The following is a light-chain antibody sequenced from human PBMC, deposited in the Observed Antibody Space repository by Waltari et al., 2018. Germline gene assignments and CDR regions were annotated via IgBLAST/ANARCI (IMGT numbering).Light chain of an antibody. J-gene: IGLJ2*01. CDR3: CSYAGRYTSV. V-gene: IGLV2-11*01. CDR2: DVD. CDR1: NSAAGAYNY. Sequence: QSALTQPRSVSGSPGQSVTLPCTGTNSAAGAYNYVSWYQQRPGKAPKLVIYDVDKRPSEVPDRFSGSKAGNTASLTISGLQADDEADYYCCSYAGRYTSVFGGGTKVTVL.